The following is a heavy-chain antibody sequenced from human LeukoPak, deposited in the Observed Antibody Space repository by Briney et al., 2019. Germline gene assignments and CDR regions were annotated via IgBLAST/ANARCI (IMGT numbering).Heavy chain of an antibody. Sequence: PGGSLRLSCEVSGSTFRNYWMSWIRQVPGKGLEWLACIKRDGSERHYVDSVKGRFTIPRDNAKNSLYLQMNSLRAEDTAVYYCVKGGGRDGSPHWGQGTLVTVSS. J-gene: IGHJ4*02. CDR1: GSTFRNYW. D-gene: IGHD5-24*01. CDR3: VKGGGRDGSPH. V-gene: IGHV3-7*01. CDR2: IKRDGSER.